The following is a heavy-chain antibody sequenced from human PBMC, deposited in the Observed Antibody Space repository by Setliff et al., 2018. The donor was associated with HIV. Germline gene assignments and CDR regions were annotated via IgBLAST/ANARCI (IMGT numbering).Heavy chain of an antibody. V-gene: IGHV4-59*11. Sequence: PSETLSLTCTVSGGSISSHYWSWIRQPPGKGLEWIGYIYYSGSTNYNPSLKSRVTISVDTSKNQFSLKLSSVTAADTAVYYCARVPRITTLRNAFDIWGQGTMVTVSS. CDR3: ARVPRITTLRNAFDI. D-gene: IGHD3-3*01. J-gene: IGHJ3*02. CDR2: IYYSGST. CDR1: GGSISSHY.